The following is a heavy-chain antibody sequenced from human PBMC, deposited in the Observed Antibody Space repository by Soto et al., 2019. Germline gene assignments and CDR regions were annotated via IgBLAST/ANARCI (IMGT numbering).Heavy chain of an antibody. J-gene: IGHJ4*02. V-gene: IGHV4-31*03. CDR1: GGSINSGGYY. CDR3: ARRISTAGLFDY. CDR2: IYYSGGT. Sequence: SETLSLTCTVSGGSINSGGYYWSWIRQHPGKGLEWIGYIYYSGGTYYNPSLQSRLTISRDTPKNQFSLMLSSVTAADTAVYYCARRISTAGLFDYWGQGSLVTVSS. D-gene: IGHD6-13*01.